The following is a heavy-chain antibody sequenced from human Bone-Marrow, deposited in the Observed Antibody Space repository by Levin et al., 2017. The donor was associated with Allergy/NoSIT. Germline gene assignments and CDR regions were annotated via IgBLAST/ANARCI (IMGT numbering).Heavy chain of an antibody. Sequence: ASVKVSCKASGYSLTTYAMHLVRQAPGQGLEWMGWINTNTGNPTYAQGFTGRFVFSLDTSVSTAYLQISSLKAEDTAMYYCARVTTSYHYYYMDVWGKGTTVTVSS. CDR1: GYSLTTYA. CDR2: INTNTGNP. D-gene: IGHD2/OR15-2a*01. J-gene: IGHJ6*03. V-gene: IGHV7-4-1*02. CDR3: ARVTTSYHYYYMDV.